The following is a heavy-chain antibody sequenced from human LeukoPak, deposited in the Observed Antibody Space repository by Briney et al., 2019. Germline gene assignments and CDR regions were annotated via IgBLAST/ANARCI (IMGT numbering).Heavy chain of an antibody. CDR1: GGSISSSSYY. J-gene: IGHJ4*02. CDR2: IYYSGST. Sequence: SETLSLTCTVSGGSISSSSYYWGWIRQPPGKGLEWIGSIYYSGSTYYNPSLKSRVTISVDTSKNQFSLKLSSVTAADTAMYYCARGTLYRGWSYYLDFWGQGSQVTVSS. V-gene: IGHV4-39*07. CDR3: ARGTLYRGWSYYLDF. D-gene: IGHD6-19*01.